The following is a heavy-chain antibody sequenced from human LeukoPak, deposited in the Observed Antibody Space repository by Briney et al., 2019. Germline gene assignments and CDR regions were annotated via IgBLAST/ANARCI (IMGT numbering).Heavy chain of an antibody. CDR1: GFTFSSHA. J-gene: IGHJ4*02. CDR3: ATGRITMIVLLAY. Sequence: PGGSLRLSCAASGFTFSSHAMSWVRQAPGKGLEWVSAISGSGGSTYYADSVKGRFTISRDNSKNTLYLQMNSLRAEDTAVYYCATGRITMIVLLAYWGQGTLVTVSS. D-gene: IGHD3-22*01. V-gene: IGHV3-23*01. CDR2: ISGSGGST.